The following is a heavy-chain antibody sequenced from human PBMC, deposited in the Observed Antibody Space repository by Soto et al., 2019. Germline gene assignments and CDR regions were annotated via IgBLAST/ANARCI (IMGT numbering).Heavy chain of an antibody. Sequence: SGPTLVNPTQTLTLTCTFSGFSLSTSGMRVSWIRQPPGKALEWLARIDWDDDKLYSTSLKTRLTISKDSSKNQLVLTMTNMYPVDTATYYCARSIVAAGNRWFDPWGQGTLVTVSS. CDR1: GFSLSTSGMR. V-gene: IGHV2-70*04. D-gene: IGHD6-13*01. CDR2: IDWDDDK. CDR3: ARSIVAAGNRWFDP. J-gene: IGHJ5*02.